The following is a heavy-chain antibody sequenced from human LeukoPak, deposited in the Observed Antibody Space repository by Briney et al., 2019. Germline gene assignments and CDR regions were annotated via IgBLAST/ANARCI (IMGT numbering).Heavy chain of an antibody. CDR3: AREGGPSSGAVGAHLEN. Sequence: GGSLRLSCAASGFTFSSSGMHWVRQAPGKGLEWVAVIWHDGSNKYYADSVKGRFTVSRDNSKNTLYLQMNSLRDDDTAVYYCAREGGPSSGAVGAHLENWGERALVTVSS. CDR2: IWHDGSNK. J-gene: IGHJ1*01. D-gene: IGHD1-26*01. CDR1: GFTFSSSG. V-gene: IGHV3-33*01.